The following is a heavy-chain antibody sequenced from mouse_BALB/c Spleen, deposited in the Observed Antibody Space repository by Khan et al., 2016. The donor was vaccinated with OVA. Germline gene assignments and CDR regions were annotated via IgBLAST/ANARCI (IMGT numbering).Heavy chain of an antibody. CDR3: ARSVTITTVVATDFDY. CDR1: GYSITSDYA. Sequence: VQLKESGPGPVNPSQSLCLTCTVTGYSITSDYAWNWIRQFPGNKLEWMGYISYSGRTSYNPSLKSRISITRDTSKNQVFLQLNSVTTEDTATYFCARSVTITTVVATDFDYGGQGTTLTVSS. D-gene: IGHD1-1*01. CDR2: ISYSGRT. V-gene: IGHV3-2*02. J-gene: IGHJ2*01.